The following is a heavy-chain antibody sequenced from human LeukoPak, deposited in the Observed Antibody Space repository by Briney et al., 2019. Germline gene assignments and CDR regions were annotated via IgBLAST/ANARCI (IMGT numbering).Heavy chain of an antibody. CDR2: INPNTGVA. J-gene: IGHJ3*02. CDR1: GYTFTGYY. Sequence: GASVKVSCKASGYTFTGYYMHWVRQAPGQGLEWMGWINPNTGVANYVQKFQGRVTMTIDTSISTAYMELSRLRSDDTAVYYCVREREIYDAFDIWGQGTMVIVSS. CDR3: VREREIYDAFDI. V-gene: IGHV1-2*02. D-gene: IGHD5-12*01.